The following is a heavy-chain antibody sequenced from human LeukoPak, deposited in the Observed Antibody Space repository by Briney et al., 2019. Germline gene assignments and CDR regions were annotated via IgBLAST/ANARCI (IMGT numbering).Heavy chain of an antibody. V-gene: IGHV3-20*04. Sequence: GGSLRLSCAVSGSKFDDYGMSWVRQAPGKGLEWVSGISSSGGSTSYADSVKGRFTISRDNAKNSLSLQMNSLRAEDTALYYCARGHYGLDYWGQGTLVTVSS. D-gene: IGHD3-10*01. CDR3: ARGHYGLDY. CDR2: ISSSGGST. CDR1: GSKFDDYG. J-gene: IGHJ4*02.